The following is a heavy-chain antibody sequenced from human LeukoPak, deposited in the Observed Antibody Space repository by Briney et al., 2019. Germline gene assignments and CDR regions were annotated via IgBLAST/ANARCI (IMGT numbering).Heavy chain of an antibody. CDR2: ISPSGGST. D-gene: IGHD1-26*01. CDR3: ARARIVGATQRAFDI. J-gene: IGHJ3*02. CDR1: GYTFTTYY. V-gene: IGHV1-46*01. Sequence: ASVKVSCKASGYTFTTYYMHWVRQAPGQGLEWMGIISPSGGSTSYAQKFQGRFTMTRDMSTSTVYMELSSLRAEDMAVYYCARARIVGATQRAFDIWGQGTMATVSS.